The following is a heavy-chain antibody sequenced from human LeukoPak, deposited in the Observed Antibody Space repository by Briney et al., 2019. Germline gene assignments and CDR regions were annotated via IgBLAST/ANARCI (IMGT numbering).Heavy chain of an antibody. D-gene: IGHD1-26*01. Sequence: GGSLRLSCAASGFTFSSYAMSWVRQVPGKGLEWVSSMSGSDGSTYIADSVKGRFTISRDNIRKTLYLQMNSLRAEDTAVYYCAKDRTVGASYWYFDLWGRGTLVTVSS. CDR1: GFTFSSYA. CDR3: AKDRTVGASYWYFDL. J-gene: IGHJ2*01. V-gene: IGHV3-23*01. CDR2: MSGSDGST.